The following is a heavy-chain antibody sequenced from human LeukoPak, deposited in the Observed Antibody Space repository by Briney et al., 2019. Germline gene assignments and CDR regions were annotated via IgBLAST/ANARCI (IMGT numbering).Heavy chain of an antibody. V-gene: IGHV4-39*01. CDR1: GGSISSSSYY. Sequence: SETLSLTCTVSGGSISSSSYYWGWIRQPPGKGLEWIGSIYYSGSTYYNPSLKSRVTISVGTSKNQFSLKLSSVTAADTAVYYCARRPLVGLRYFDWVNRGYYFDYWGQGTLVTVSS. CDR2: IYYSGST. D-gene: IGHD3-9*01. J-gene: IGHJ4*02. CDR3: ARRPLVGLRYFDWVNRGYYFDY.